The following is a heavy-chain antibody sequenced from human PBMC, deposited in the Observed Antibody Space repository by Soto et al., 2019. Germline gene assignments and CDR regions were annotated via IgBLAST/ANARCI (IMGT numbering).Heavy chain of an antibody. V-gene: IGHV1-69*13. J-gene: IGHJ6*02. CDR3: ARDSKLGYCSSTSCYPNYYYYYGMDV. D-gene: IGHD2-2*01. CDR1: GGTFSSYA. Sequence: GASVKVSCKASGGTFSSYAISWVRQAPGQGLEWMGGIIPIFGTANYAQKFQGRVTITADESTSTAYMELSSLRSEDTAVHYCARDSKLGYCSSTSCYPNYYYYYGMDVWGQGTTVTVSS. CDR2: IIPIFGTA.